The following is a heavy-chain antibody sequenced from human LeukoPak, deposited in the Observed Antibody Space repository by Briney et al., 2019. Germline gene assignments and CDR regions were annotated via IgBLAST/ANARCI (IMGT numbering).Heavy chain of an antibody. V-gene: IGHV3-21*01. CDR3: ARDWDSSGYLDY. D-gene: IGHD3-22*01. CDR2: ISSSSSTYI. CDR1: GFTFSCYS. Sequence: GGSLRLSCAASGFTFSCYSMNWVRQAPGKGLEWVSSISSSSSTYIYYADSVKGRFTISRDNAKNSLYLQMNSLRAEDTAVYYCARDWDSSGYLDYWGQGTLVTVSS. J-gene: IGHJ4*02.